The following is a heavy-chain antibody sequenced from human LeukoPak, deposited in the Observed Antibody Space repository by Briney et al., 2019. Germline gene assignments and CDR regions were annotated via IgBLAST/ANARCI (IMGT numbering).Heavy chain of an antibody. CDR1: GGSFSGYY. CDR2: INHSGST. J-gene: IGHJ6*03. CDR3: ARGSTGGSGSKNYYGSGSHPSRYYYYYMDV. V-gene: IGHV4-34*01. D-gene: IGHD3-10*01. Sequence: KPSETLSLTCAVYGGSFSGYYWSWIRQPPGKGLEWDGEINHSGSTNYNPSLKSRVTISVDTSKNQFSLKLSSVTAADTAVYYCARGSTGGSGSKNYYGSGSHPSRYYYYYMDVWGKGTTVTVSS.